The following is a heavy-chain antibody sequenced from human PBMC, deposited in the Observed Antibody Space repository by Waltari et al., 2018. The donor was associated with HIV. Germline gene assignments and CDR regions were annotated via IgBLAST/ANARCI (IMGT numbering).Heavy chain of an antibody. V-gene: IGHV1-3*01. D-gene: IGHD5-18*01. CDR2: INAETGKT. J-gene: IGHJ4*02. Sequence: QVHLVQSGTEVKRPGASVTVSCRASGYSFTDFAVHWVRQVPGQSLGWMGWINAETGKTKFSHKCEDRVVFDKDTSASTVYMELRRLRSEDTAVFYCASGFRETAMDIDFWGQGTLVTVSS. CDR1: GYSFTDFA. CDR3: ASGFRETAMDIDF.